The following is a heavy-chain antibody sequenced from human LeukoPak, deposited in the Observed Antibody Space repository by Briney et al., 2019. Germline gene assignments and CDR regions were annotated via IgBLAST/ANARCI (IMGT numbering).Heavy chain of an antibody. CDR3: AKDKAGTIVWYGRWAIGLFDY. Sequence: GGSLRLSCAASGFNFDTYAMHWVRQAPGKGLQWISLISADGGSTYYADSVKGRFTISRDNSKNSLYLQMNSLTTEDTAFYYCAKDKAGTIVWYGRWAIGLFDYWGQGTLLTVSS. J-gene: IGHJ4*02. CDR1: GFNFDTYA. D-gene: IGHD6-13*01. CDR2: ISADGGST. V-gene: IGHV3-43*02.